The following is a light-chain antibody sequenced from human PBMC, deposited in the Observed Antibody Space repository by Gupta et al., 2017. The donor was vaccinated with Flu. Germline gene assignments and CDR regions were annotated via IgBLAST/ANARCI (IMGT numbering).Light chain of an antibody. V-gene: IGLV2-23*01. CDR3: CSYAGSATIVL. CDR2: EGS. CDR1: SSDIGTYNL. Sequence: QSALTQPASLSGSPGQSITISCTGTSSDIGTYNLVSWYQRYPGKAPKLIIYEGSERPSGVSNRFSGSKPGNTASLTISGLQAEDEANYYCCSYAGSATIVLFGGGTNLTVL. J-gene: IGLJ2*01.